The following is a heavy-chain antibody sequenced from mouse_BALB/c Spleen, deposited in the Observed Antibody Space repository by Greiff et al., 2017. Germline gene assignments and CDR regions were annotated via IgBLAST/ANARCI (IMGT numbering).Heavy chain of an antibody. CDR2: INPDSSTI. CDR3: ARPRYGSSYWYFDV. V-gene: IGHV4-1*02. CDR1: GFDFSRYW. Sequence: EVQVVESGGGLVQPGGSLKLSCAASGFDFSRYWMSWVRQAPGKGLEWIGEINPDSSTINYTPSLKDKFIISRDNAKNTLYLQMSKVRSEDTALYYCARPRYGSSYWYFDVWGAGTTVTVSS. D-gene: IGHD1-1*01. J-gene: IGHJ1*01.